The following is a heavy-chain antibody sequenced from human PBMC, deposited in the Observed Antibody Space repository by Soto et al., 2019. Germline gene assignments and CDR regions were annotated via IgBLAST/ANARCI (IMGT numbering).Heavy chain of an antibody. CDR3: ARSRRGAYSSGWYSPSGYYNYGIDV. CDR1: GYSFTSYW. D-gene: IGHD6-19*01. CDR2: IYPGDSDT. Sequence: GESLKISCKGSGYSFTSYWIGWVRQMPGKGLEWMGIIYPGDSDTRYSPSFQGQVTISADTSISTAYLQWTSLKASDTAMYYCARSRRGAYSSGWYSPSGYYNYGIDVWGQGTKVTSP. J-gene: IGHJ6*02. V-gene: IGHV5-51*01.